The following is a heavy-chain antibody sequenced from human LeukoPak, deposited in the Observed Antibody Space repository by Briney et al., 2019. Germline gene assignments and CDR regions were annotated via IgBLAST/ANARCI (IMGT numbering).Heavy chain of an antibody. CDR2: IYVTGT. CDR1: GGSIGPYY. D-gene: IGHD3-16*02. CDR3: ARHIGGGIEDMDV. Sequence: SETLSLTCTVSGGSIGPYYWSWIRQSPGKGLEWIGYIYVTGTRYNPYLQSRVTISVDTSRNQFFLKMSSVTAADTAVYYCARHIGGGIEDMDVWGKGTKVTVSS. J-gene: IGHJ6*03. V-gene: IGHV4-59*08.